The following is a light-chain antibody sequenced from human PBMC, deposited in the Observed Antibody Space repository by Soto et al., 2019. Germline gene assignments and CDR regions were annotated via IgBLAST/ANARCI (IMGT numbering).Light chain of an antibody. J-gene: IGKJ1*01. Sequence: IVMTQSPATLSLSPGERATLSCKTSQSRGSNFLAWYQHKPGQAPRLLIYGASTRATGSPDRLSASGSATEFTLTISSLLSEDFAVYYCQQYNDWPRTFGQGTKVDIK. CDR1: QSRGSN. CDR3: QQYNDWPRT. V-gene: IGKV3-15*01. CDR2: GAS.